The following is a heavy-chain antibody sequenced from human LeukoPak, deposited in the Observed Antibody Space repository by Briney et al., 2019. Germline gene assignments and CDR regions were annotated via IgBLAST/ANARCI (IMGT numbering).Heavy chain of an antibody. CDR3: ARGENGTFDY. D-gene: IGHD2/OR15-2a*01. J-gene: IGHJ4*02. V-gene: IGHV3-11*01. Sequence: PGGSLRLSCVASGFTFTDYFMSWIRQAPGKGLEWVSYISSRGDTIFYADSVKGRFTISRDNARNSVYMEMKDLMAEDTSFYYCARGENGTFDYLGQGTLVTVSS. CDR2: ISSRGDTI. CDR1: GFTFTDYF.